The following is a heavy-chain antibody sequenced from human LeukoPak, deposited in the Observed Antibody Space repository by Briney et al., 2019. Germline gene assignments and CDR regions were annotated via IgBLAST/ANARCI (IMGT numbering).Heavy chain of an antibody. J-gene: IGHJ4*02. V-gene: IGHV4-59*12. D-gene: IGHD4-11*01. CDR2: IYYSGST. CDR3: AKVGLTITTILDYFDY. Sequence: SETLSLTCTVSGGSISSYYWSWIRQPPGKGLEWIGYIYYSGSTSYNPSLKSRVTISVDKSKNQFSLNLSSVTAADTAVYYCAKVGLTITTILDYFDYWGQGTLVTVSS. CDR1: GGSISSYY.